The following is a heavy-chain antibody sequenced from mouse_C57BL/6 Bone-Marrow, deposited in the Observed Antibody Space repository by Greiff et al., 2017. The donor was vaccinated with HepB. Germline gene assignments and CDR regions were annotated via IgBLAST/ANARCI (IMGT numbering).Heavy chain of an antibody. CDR1: GFNIKDDY. V-gene: IGHV14-4*01. Sequence: EVKLMESGAELVRPGASVKLSCTASGFNIKDDYMHWVKQRPEQGLEWIGWIDPENGDTEYASKFQGKATITADTSSNTAYLQLSSLTSEDTAVYYAMVTTSFAYWGQGTLVTVSA. CDR3: MVTTSFAY. CDR2: IDPENGDT. J-gene: IGHJ3*01. D-gene: IGHD2-2*01.